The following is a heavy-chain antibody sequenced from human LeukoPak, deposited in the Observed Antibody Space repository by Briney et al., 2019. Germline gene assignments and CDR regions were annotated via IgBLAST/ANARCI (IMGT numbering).Heavy chain of an antibody. CDR2: FDPEDGET. CDR3: ATLNLDYYDSSGYFGL. Sequence: ASVKVSCKVSGYTLTELSLHWVRQAPGKGLEWMGGFDPEDGETIYAQKFQGRVTLTQDTSTDTAYMELSSLRSEDTAVHYCATLNLDYYDSSGYFGLWGEGTLVTVSS. D-gene: IGHD3-22*01. CDR1: GYTLTELS. J-gene: IGHJ4*02. V-gene: IGHV1-24*01.